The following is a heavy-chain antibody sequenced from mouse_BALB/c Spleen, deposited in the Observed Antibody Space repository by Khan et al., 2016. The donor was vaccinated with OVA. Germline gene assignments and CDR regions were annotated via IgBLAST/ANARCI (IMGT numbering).Heavy chain of an antibody. V-gene: IGHV3-2*02. CDR2: ISYSGNT. J-gene: IGHJ3*01. CDR3: ARKDYYDYDPFPY. CDR1: GYSITSEFA. D-gene: IGHD2-4*01. Sequence: VQLKQSGPGLVKPSQSLSLTCTVTGYSITSEFAWNWIRQFPGNKLEWMGYISYSGNTRYNPSLKSLISITRDTSRNPFFLQLNSVTTEATATYYCARKDYYDYDPFPYWGQGTLVTVSA.